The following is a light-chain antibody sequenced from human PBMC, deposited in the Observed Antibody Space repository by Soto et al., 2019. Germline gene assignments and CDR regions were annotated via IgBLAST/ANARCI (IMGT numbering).Light chain of an antibody. CDR2: HTS. V-gene: IGKV3-20*01. J-gene: IGKJ1*01. CDR3: QQYNSYSPT. CDR1: QSVGGS. Sequence: ETVLTQSPGTLSLSPGERSTLSFRASQSVGGSLAWYQQRPGQAPRLLVYHTSNRATGIPDRFSASGSGTDFTLTISSLQPDDFATYYCQQYNSYSPTFGQGTKVDIK.